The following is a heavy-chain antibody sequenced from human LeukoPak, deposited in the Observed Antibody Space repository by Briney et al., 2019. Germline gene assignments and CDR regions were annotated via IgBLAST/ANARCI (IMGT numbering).Heavy chain of an antibody. CDR1: GFTVSSNY. Sequence: GGSLRLSCAASGFTVSSNYMSWVRQAPGKGLEWVSVIYSGGSTYYADSVKGRFTISRDNSKNTLYLQMSSLRAEDTAVYYCARANTYYDFWKAFDYWGQGTLVTVSS. J-gene: IGHJ4*02. V-gene: IGHV3-53*01. CDR3: ARANTYYDFWKAFDY. CDR2: IYSGGST. D-gene: IGHD3-3*01.